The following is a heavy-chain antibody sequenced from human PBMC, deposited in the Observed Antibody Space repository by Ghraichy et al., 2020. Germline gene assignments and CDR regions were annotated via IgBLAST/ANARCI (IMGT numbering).Heavy chain of an antibody. D-gene: IGHD6-19*01. CDR2: IYSGDST. V-gene: IGHV3-53*01. J-gene: IGHJ4*02. CDR3: ASKGGLAVAGNPLHY. Sequence: GGSLRLSCAASEFTVSSNYMTWVRQAPGKGLEWVSVIYSGDSTYYADSVKGRFTISRDNSKNTLYLQMNSLRTEDTAVYYCASKGGLAVAGNPLHYWGQGTLVTVSS. CDR1: EFTVSSNY.